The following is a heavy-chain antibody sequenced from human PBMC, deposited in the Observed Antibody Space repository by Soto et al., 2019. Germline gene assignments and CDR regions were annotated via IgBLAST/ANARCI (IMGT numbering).Heavy chain of an antibody. J-gene: IGHJ5*02. CDR2: INHSGST. D-gene: IGHD6-13*01. CDR3: ARSRSSSWYTNWFDP. Sequence: PSETLSLTCAVDGRSFSGYYWSWIRLPPGKGLEWIGEINHSGSTNYNPSLKSRVTISVDTSKNQFSLKLSSVTAADTAVYYCARSRSSSWYTNWFDPWGQGTLVTVSS. CDR1: GRSFSGYY. V-gene: IGHV4-34*01.